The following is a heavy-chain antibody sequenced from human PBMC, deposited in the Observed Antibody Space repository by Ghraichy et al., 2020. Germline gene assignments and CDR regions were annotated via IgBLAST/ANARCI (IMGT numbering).Heavy chain of an antibody. J-gene: IGHJ4*02. CDR2: IFYSGTT. D-gene: IGHD3-10*01. CDR1: GGSITSSRYY. Sequence: GSLSLTCTVSGGSITSSRYYWGWIRQPPGKGLEWIGSIFYSGTTYYNPSLKSRLTISVDTSRDQFSLTLTSVTAAETAVYSCARHFGGEGCDYWGQGTLVTVSS. V-gene: IGHV4-39*01. CDR3: ARHFGGEGCDY.